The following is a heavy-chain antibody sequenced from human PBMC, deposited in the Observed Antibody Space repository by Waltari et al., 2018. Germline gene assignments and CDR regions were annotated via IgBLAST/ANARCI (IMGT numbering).Heavy chain of an antibody. CDR1: GFTFNNYA. J-gene: IGHJ4*02. D-gene: IGHD3-3*01. V-gene: IGHV3-23*01. CDR2: VPGSWTIA. Sequence: EVQLLESGGGLVQPGGSLRLSCTAPGFTFNNYAMTWVSRAPGKGLGWVSTVPGSWTIAYYADSVKGRFTISRDNSNNMLYVQMNSLRAEDTAVYYCAAFPSMSGRDYWGQGTLVTVSS. CDR3: AAFPSMSGRDY.